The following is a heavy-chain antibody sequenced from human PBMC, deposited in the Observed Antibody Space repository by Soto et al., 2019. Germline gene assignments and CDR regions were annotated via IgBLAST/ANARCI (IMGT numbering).Heavy chain of an antibody. V-gene: IGHV1-46*01. CDR2: INPSGGST. D-gene: IGHD3-22*01. CDR3: ARDSDYYDSSGYPIRGMDV. Sequence: GASVKVSCKASGYTFTSYYMHWVRQAPGQGLEWMGIINPSGGSTSYAQKFQGRVTMTRDTSTSTVYMELSSLRSEDTAVYYCARDSDYYDSSGYPIRGMDVWGQGTTVTVSS. J-gene: IGHJ6*02. CDR1: GYTFTSYY.